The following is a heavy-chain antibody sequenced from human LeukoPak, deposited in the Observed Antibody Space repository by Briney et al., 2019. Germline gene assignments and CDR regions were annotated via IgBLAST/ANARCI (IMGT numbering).Heavy chain of an antibody. CDR2: INPNSGGT. CDR1: GYTFTGYY. V-gene: IGHV1-2*02. D-gene: IGHD3-22*01. Sequence: ASVKVSCKASGYTFTGYYMHWVRQAPGQGLESMGWINPNSGGTNYAQKFQGRVTMTRDTSISTAYMELSRLRSDDTAVYYCAREYYDSSGSHAFDIWGQGTMVTVSS. J-gene: IGHJ3*02. CDR3: AREYYDSSGSHAFDI.